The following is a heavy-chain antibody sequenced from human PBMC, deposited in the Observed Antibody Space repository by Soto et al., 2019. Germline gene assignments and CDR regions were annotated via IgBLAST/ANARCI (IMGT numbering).Heavy chain of an antibody. CDR1: GXTFTRYS. CDR3: ARESEDLTSNFDY. CDR2: ISSTTNYI. Sequence: GSLRLSCAASGXTFTRYSMNWVRQAPGKGLEWVSSISSTTNYIYYGDSMKGRFTISRDNAKNSLYLEMNSLRAEDTDVYYCARESEDLTSNFDYWGQGTLGTVSS. V-gene: IGHV3-21*06. J-gene: IGHJ4*02.